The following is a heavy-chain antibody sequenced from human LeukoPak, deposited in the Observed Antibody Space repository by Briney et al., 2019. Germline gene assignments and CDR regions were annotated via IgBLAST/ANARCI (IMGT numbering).Heavy chain of an antibody. CDR1: GFTFSSYA. Sequence: AGGSLRLSCAASGFTFSSYAMSWVRQAPGKGLEWVSAISSSGGSTYYADSVKGRFTISRDNSKNTLYLQMNSLRVEDTAVYYCAKDPYGYNSYNFDYWGQGTLGTVSS. V-gene: IGHV3-23*01. D-gene: IGHD5-24*01. J-gene: IGHJ4*02. CDR2: ISSSGGST. CDR3: AKDPYGYNSYNFDY.